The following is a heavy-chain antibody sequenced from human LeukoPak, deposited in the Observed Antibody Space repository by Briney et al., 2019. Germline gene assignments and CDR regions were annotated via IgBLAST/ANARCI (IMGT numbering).Heavy chain of an antibody. J-gene: IGHJ4*02. Sequence: GASLRLSCAASGFTFSRYAMHWVRQAPGKGLEWVAVISYGGSNKYYADSVKGRFTISRDSSKNTLYMQMNSLRAEDTAVYYCASHYDTSGYHHFDFRGQGTLVTVAS. CDR3: ASHYDTSGYHHFDF. CDR2: ISYGGSNK. CDR1: GFTFSRYA. D-gene: IGHD3-22*01. V-gene: IGHV3-30-3*01.